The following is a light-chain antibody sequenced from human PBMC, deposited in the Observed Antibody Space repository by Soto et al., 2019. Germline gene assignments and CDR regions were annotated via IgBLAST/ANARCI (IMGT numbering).Light chain of an antibody. CDR2: DVS. J-gene: IGLJ1*01. CDR3: SSYTSSSTLTYV. CDR1: SSDVGGYNY. Sequence: QSALTQPASVSGSPGQSITISCTGTSSDVGGYNYVSWYQQHPGKAPKLMIYDVSNWPSGVSNRFSGSKSGSTASLTISGLQAEDEADYYCSSYTSSSTLTYVFGTGTKVTVL. V-gene: IGLV2-14*01.